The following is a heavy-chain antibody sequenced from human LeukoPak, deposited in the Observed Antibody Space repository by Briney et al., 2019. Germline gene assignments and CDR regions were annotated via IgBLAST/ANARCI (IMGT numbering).Heavy chain of an antibody. CDR1: GGSISSGSYY. Sequence: SETLSLTCTVSGGSISSGSYYWSWIRQPAGKGLEWIGRIYTSGSTNYNPSLKSRVTISVDTSKNQFSLKLSSVTAADTAVYYCARDSYLHAFGIWGQGTMVTVSS. D-gene: IGHD1-26*01. CDR2: IYTSGST. J-gene: IGHJ3*02. CDR3: ARDSYLHAFGI. V-gene: IGHV4-61*02.